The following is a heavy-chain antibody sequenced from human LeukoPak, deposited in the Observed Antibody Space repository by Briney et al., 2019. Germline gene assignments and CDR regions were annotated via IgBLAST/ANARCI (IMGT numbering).Heavy chain of an antibody. CDR3: ARGYCSSTSCYPFDY. CDR2: ISAYNGNT. Sequence: VASVKVSCKASGYTFTSYGISWVRQAPGQGLEWMGWISAYNGNTNYAQKLQGRVTMTTDTSTSTAYMELRSLRSDDTAVYYCARGYCSSTSCYPFDYWGQGTLVTVFS. J-gene: IGHJ4*02. D-gene: IGHD2-2*01. V-gene: IGHV1-18*01. CDR1: GYTFTSYG.